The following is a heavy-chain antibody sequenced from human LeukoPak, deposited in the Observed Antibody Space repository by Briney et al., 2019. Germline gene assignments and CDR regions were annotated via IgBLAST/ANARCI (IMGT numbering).Heavy chain of an antibody. J-gene: IGHJ4*02. Sequence: ASVTVSCKASGGTFSSYAISWVRQAPGQGLEWMGRIIPILGIANYPRKFQGRVTITADKSTSTAYMELSSLRSEDTAVYYCARSMVRGHFDYWGQGTLVTVSS. V-gene: IGHV1-69*04. CDR3: ARSMVRGHFDY. D-gene: IGHD3-10*01. CDR2: IIPILGIA. CDR1: GGTFSSYA.